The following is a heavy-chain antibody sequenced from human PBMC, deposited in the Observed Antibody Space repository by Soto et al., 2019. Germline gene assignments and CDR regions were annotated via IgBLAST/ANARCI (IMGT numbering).Heavy chain of an antibody. J-gene: IGHJ4*02. CDR3: ATFPFYDYVCGIYRALRY. D-gene: IGHD3-16*02. Sequence: QVQLVQSGAEVKKPGASVKVSCKASGYTFTSYGISWVRQAAGQGLEWMGWISAYNGNTNYAQKLQGRVTMTTDTSTSTAYMELRSLRSDDTAVYYCATFPFYDYVCGIYRALRYWGQGTLVTVSS. CDR2: ISAYNGNT. CDR1: GYTFTSYG. V-gene: IGHV1-18*01.